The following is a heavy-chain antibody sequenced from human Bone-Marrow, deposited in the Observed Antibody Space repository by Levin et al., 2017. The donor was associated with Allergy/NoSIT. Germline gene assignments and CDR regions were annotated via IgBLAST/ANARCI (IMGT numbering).Heavy chain of an antibody. CDR1: GFTFSSYT. CDR3: ARDRGFNVGTTFEF. V-gene: IGHV3-30-3*01. CDR2: ISYDGSNK. J-gene: IGHJ4*02. Sequence: GESLKISCATSGFTFSSYTLHWVRQAPGKGLEWVAVISYDGSNKDYVDSVKGRFTISRDDSENTVYLQMNSLRAEDTAVYYCARDRGFNVGTTFEFWGQGTLVTVSS. D-gene: IGHD1-1*01.